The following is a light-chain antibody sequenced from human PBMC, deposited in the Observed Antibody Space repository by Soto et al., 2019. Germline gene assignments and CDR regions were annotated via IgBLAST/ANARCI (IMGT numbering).Light chain of an antibody. J-gene: IGKJ4*01. V-gene: IGKV3D-20*01. CDR1: RSLSSIY. CDR3: QQYDNLIT. CDR2: DAS. Sequence: EIVLTQSPATLSLSPGERATLSCGVSRSLSSIYLAWYQQKPGLAPRLVIYDASSRATGIPDRFSGSGSGTDFTLTINRLEPEDFAVYYCQQYDNLITFGGGTKVEIK.